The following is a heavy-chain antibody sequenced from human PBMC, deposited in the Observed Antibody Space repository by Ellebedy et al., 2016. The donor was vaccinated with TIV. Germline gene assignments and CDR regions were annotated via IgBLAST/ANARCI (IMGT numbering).Heavy chain of an antibody. D-gene: IGHD6-19*01. CDR3: ARDRRAVAGRHYGMDV. Sequence: SETLSLTXTVSGGSISSSSYYWGWIRQPPGKGLEWIGEINHSGSTNYNPSLKSRVTISVDTSKNQFSLKLSSVTAADTAVYYCARDRRAVAGRHYGMDVWGQGTTVTVSS. CDR2: INHSGST. J-gene: IGHJ6*02. V-gene: IGHV4-39*07. CDR1: GGSISSSSYY.